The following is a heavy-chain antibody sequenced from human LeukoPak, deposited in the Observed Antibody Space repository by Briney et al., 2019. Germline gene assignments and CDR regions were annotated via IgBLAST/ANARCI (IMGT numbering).Heavy chain of an antibody. CDR1: GGSISSHY. V-gene: IGHV4-59*11. D-gene: IGHD2-2*01. J-gene: IGHJ3*02. CDR3: ARAGYCSSTSWYLYAFDI. CDR2: IYYSGST. Sequence: SETLSLTCTVSGGSISSHYWSWIRQPPGKGLEWIGYIYYSGSTNYNPSLKSRVTISVDTSKNQFSLKLSSVTAADTAVYYCARAGYCSSTSWYLYAFDIWGQGTMVTVSS.